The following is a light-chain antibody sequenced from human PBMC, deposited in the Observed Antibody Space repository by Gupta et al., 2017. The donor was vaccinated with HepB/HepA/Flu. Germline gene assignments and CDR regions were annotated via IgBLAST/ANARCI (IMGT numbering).Light chain of an antibody. CDR1: QSISSW. Sequence: DIQMTQSPSTLSASVGDRVTVTCRASQSISSWLAWYQQKPGKAPKLLIYKASRGESGVPSRFSGSGYGKEFTLTSSRRQPDDFANYYCQQYNSPWTFGQGTKVEIK. J-gene: IGKJ1*01. V-gene: IGKV1-5*03. CDR2: KAS. CDR3: QQYNSPWT.